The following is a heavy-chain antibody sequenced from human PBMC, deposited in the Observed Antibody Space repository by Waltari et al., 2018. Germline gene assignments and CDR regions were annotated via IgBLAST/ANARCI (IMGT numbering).Heavy chain of an antibody. CDR1: GDSISGNYW. J-gene: IGHJ4*02. CDR2: VHHSGKT. Sequence: QVQLQESGQGLVKLSGTLSLTCAVSGDSISGNYWGSWVRQSPEKGLEWIGQVHHSGKTHYNPSLQSRVTISLAKPKNQFYLTLNSVTAADTAVYYCAGDRAIGLFFDYWGRGTLVTVSS. CDR3: AGDRAIGLFFDY. V-gene: IGHV4-4*02. D-gene: IGHD2-2*01.